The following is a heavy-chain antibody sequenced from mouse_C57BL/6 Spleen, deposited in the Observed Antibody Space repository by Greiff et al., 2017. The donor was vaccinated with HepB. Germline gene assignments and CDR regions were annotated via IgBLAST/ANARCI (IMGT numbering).Heavy chain of an antibody. CDR2: ISDGGSYT. CDR1: GFTFSSYA. J-gene: IGHJ4*01. CDR3: ARGMSYYDYESYAMDY. V-gene: IGHV5-4*03. D-gene: IGHD2-4*01. Sequence: KLMESGGGLVKPGGSLKLSCAASGFTFSSYAMSWVRQTPEKRLEWVATISDGGSYTYYPDNVKGRFTISRDNAKNNLYLQMSHLKSEDTAMYYCARGMSYYDYESYAMDYWGQGTSVTVSS.